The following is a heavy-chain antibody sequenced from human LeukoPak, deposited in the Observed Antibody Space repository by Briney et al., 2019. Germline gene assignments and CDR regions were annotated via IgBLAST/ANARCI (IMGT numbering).Heavy chain of an antibody. J-gene: IGHJ4*02. CDR2: ISGSGGST. CDR1: GSTFSSYA. Sequence: GGSLRLPCAASGSTFSSYAMSWVRQAPGKGLEWISAISGSGGSTYYADSVKGRFTISRDNSKNTLYLQMNSLRAEDTAVYYCAKGQQQLDNWGQGTLVTVSS. V-gene: IGHV3-23*01. D-gene: IGHD6-13*01. CDR3: AKGQQQLDN.